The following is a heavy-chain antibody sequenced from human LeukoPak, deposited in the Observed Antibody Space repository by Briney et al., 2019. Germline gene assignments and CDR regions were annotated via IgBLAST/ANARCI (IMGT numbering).Heavy chain of an antibody. J-gene: IGHJ4*02. CDR1: GFTVSRNY. V-gene: IGHV3-53*01. CDR3: AKTAGIAAAADFDY. D-gene: IGHD6-13*01. Sequence: GGSLRLSCAASGFTVSRNYLTWVRQAPGKGLEWVSVIYSGGSTYYADSVKGRFTISRDNSKNTLYLQMNSLRAEDTAVYYCAKTAGIAAAADFDYWGQGTLVTVSS. CDR2: IYSGGST.